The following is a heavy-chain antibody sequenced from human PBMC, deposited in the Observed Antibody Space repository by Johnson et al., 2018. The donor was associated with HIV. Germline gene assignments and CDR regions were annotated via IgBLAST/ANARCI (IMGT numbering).Heavy chain of an antibody. CDR1: GFTFSDYY. Sequence: QMQLVESGGGLVQPGGSLRLSCAASGFTFSDYYMSWIRQAPGKGLEWVSYISSSGGTTYYADSVKGRFTISRDNSKNTLYLQINSLRAEDTAVYYCARDLAGHNAFDIWVQGTMVTVSS. V-gene: IGHV3-11*01. J-gene: IGHJ3*02. D-gene: IGHD6-19*01. CDR2: ISSSGGTT. CDR3: ARDLAGHNAFDI.